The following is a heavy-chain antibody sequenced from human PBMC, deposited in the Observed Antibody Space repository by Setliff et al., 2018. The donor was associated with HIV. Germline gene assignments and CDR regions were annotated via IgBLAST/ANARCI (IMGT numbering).Heavy chain of an antibody. CDR2: IIPIFGTA. CDR1: GGTFSSYA. Sequence: SVKVSCKASGGTFSSYAISWVRQAPGQGLEWMGGIIPIFGTANYAQKFQGRVTITADESTSTAYMELSSLRSEDTAVYYCARGGTYYYDSSGYFIPGKYWGQGSRVTVSS. D-gene: IGHD3-22*01. V-gene: IGHV1-69*13. J-gene: IGHJ4*02. CDR3: ARGGTYYYDSSGYFIPGKY.